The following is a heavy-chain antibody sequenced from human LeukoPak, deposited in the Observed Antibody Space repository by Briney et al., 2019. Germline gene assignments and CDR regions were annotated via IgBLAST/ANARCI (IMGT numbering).Heavy chain of an antibody. J-gene: IGHJ5*02. CDR3: ARGRPVVVVAANWFDP. D-gene: IGHD2-15*01. CDR1: GGTFSSYA. V-gene: IGHV1-69*05. Sequence: PQASVKVSCKASGGTFSSYAISWVRQAPGQGLEWMGGIIPIFGTANYAQKFQGRVTMTRNTSISTAYMELSSLRSEDTAVYYCARGRPVVVVAANWFDPWGQGTLVTVSS. CDR2: IIPIFGTA.